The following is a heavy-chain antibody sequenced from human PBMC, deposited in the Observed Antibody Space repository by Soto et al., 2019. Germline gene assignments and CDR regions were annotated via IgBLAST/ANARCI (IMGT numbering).Heavy chain of an antibody. Sequence: PSETLSLTCAVYGGSFSGYYWSWIRQPPGKGLERIGEINHSGSTNYNPSLKSRVTISVDTSKNQFSLKLSSVTAADTAVYYCARGHHIVVVPAAIVNWFDPWGQGTLVTVSS. J-gene: IGHJ5*02. CDR1: GGSFSGYY. CDR2: INHSGST. V-gene: IGHV4-34*01. CDR3: ARGHHIVVVPAAIVNWFDP. D-gene: IGHD2-2*01.